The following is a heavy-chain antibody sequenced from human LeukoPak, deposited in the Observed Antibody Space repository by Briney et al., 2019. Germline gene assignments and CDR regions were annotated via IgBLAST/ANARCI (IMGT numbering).Heavy chain of an antibody. Sequence: SETLSLTCTVSGGSISGSSYYWGWIRQPPGKGLEWIGSIYYSGSTYYNPSLKSRVTISVDTSKNQFSLKLSSVTAADTAVYYCARGRPTRPTYDYVWGSYRSGAFDIWGQGTMVTVSS. CDR1: GGSISGSSYY. CDR3: ARGRPTRPTYDYVWGSYRSGAFDI. V-gene: IGHV4-39*01. CDR2: IYYSGST. J-gene: IGHJ3*02. D-gene: IGHD3-16*02.